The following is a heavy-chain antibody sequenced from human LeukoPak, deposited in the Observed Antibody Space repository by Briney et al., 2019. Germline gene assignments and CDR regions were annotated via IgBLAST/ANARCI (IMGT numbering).Heavy chain of an antibody. Sequence: PSETLSLTCTVSGVSISSSYCSWFRKPPAQGQEWIGYIYYSGNTNQNPSLKSRVGISLDTSKNQFSLELTSVTAADTAVYYCARGAEQGRDYDLWGQGTLVTVSS. CDR3: ARGAEQGRDYDL. J-gene: IGHJ4*02. D-gene: IGHD5-24*01. CDR1: GVSISSSY. CDR2: IYYSGNT. V-gene: IGHV4-59*01.